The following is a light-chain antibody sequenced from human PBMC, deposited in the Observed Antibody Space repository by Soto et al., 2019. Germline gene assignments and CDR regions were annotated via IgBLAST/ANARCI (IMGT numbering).Light chain of an antibody. CDR1: QTISSW. CDR3: QQYNSDSHT. CDR2: DAS. Sequence: DIQMTQSPSTLSASVGDRVTISCRASQTISSWLAWYQQKPGKAPKLLIYDASNLESGVPSRFSGSGSGTEFTLTISSLQPDDFATYYCQQYNSDSHTFGQGTKVDI. J-gene: IGKJ1*01. V-gene: IGKV1-5*01.